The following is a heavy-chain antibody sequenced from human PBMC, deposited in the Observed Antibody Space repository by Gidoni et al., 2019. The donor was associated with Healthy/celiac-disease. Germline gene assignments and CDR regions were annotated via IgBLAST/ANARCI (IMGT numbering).Heavy chain of an antibody. CDR1: GFTFSSYG. CDR2: IRYDGSNK. CDR3: AKGGYYGSGSLPFGDYFDY. V-gene: IGHV3-30*02. J-gene: IGHJ4*02. D-gene: IGHD3-10*01. Sequence: QVQLVESGGGVVQPGGSLRLSCAASGFTFSSYGMHWVRQAPGKGLEWVAFIRYDGSNKYYADSVKGRFTISRDNSKNTLYLQMNSLRAEDTAVYYCAKGGYYGSGSLPFGDYFDYWGQGTLVTVSS.